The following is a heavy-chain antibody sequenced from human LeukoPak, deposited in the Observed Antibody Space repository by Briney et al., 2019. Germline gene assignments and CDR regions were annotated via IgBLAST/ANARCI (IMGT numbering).Heavy chain of an antibody. CDR1: GGSFSGYY. V-gene: IGHV4-34*01. CDR2: INHSGST. CDR3: ARGQVVPAAITSELSDLQNYYFDY. J-gene: IGHJ4*02. Sequence: PSETLSLTCAVYGGSFSGYYWSWIRQPPGKGLEWIGEINHSGSTNYNPSLKSRVTISVDTSKNQFSLKLSSVTAADTAVYYCARGQVVPAAITSELSDLQNYYFDYWGQGTLVTVSS. D-gene: IGHD2-2*02.